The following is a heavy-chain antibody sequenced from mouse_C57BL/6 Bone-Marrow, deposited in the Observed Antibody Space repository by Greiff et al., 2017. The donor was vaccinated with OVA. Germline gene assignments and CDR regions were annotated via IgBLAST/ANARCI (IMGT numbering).Heavy chain of an antibody. V-gene: IGHV3-6*01. CDR2: ISYDGSN. CDR1: GYSITSGYY. J-gene: IGHJ4*01. Sequence: EVQLQQSGPGLVKPSQSLSLTCSVTGYSITSGYYWNWIRQFPGNKLEWMGYISYDGSNNYNPSLKNRISITRDTSKNQFFLKLNSVTTEDTATYYCARELTPMDYWGQGTSVTVSS. CDR3: ARELTPMDY.